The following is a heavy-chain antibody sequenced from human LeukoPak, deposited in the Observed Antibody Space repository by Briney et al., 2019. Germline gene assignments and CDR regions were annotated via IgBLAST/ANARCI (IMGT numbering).Heavy chain of an antibody. CDR2: INHSGST. D-gene: IGHD1-7*01. V-gene: IGHV4-34*01. CDR1: GGSFSGYY. Sequence: SETLSLTCAVYGGSFSGYYWSWIRQPPGKGLEYIGEINHSGSTNYNPSLRSRVTISVDTSKNQFSLKLSSVTAADTAVFYCARSSPPSLTGTNWFDPWGQGTLVTVSS. J-gene: IGHJ5*02. CDR3: ARSSPPSLTGTNWFDP.